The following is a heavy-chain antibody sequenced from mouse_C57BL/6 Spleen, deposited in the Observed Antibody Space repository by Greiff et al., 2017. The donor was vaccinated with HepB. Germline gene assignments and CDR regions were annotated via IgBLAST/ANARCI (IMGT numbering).Heavy chain of an antibody. CDR1: GFSLTSYG. Sequence: VKLQESGPGLVQPSQSLSITCTVSGFSLTSYGVHWVRQSPGKGLEWLGVIWRGGSTDYNAAFMSRLSITKDNSKSQVFFKMNSLQADDTAIYYCAKEEGYHWMFDYWGQGTTLTVSS. V-gene: IGHV2-5*01. J-gene: IGHJ2*01. CDR2: IWRGGST. D-gene: IGHD2-2*01. CDR3: AKEEGYHWMFDY.